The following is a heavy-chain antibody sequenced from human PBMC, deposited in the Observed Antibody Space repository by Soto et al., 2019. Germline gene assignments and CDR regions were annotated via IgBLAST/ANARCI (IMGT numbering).Heavy chain of an antibody. CDR1: GFTFSSYG. CDR2: ISYDGSNK. CDR3: AKEYCSGGSCYKIFDY. J-gene: IGHJ4*02. D-gene: IGHD2-15*01. Sequence: GGSLRLSCAASGFTFSSYGMHWVRQAPGKGLEWVAVISYDGSNKYYADSVKGRFTISRDNSKNTLYLQMNSLRAEDTAVYYCAKEYCSGGSCYKIFDYWGQGTLVTVSS. V-gene: IGHV3-30*18.